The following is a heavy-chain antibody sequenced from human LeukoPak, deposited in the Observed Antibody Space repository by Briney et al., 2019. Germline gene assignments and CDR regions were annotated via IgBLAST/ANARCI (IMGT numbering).Heavy chain of an antibody. J-gene: IGHJ4*02. V-gene: IGHV3-7*01. CDR2: IKQDGSQK. Sequence: GGSLRLSCAASGFTFSSYWMGWVRQAPGKGLEWVANIKQDGSQKYYVDSVKGRFTISRDNAKKSLYLQMNSLRAEDTAVYYCARDQDRPGYAIEYWGQGTLVTVSS. CDR1: GFTFSSYW. D-gene: IGHD1-1*01. CDR3: ARDQDRPGYAIEY.